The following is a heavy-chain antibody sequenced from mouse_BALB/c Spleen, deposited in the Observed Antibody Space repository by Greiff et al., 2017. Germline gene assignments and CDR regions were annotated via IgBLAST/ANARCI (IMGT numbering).Heavy chain of an antibody. CDR1: GYTFTSYW. V-gene: IGHV1-5*01. J-gene: IGHJ4*01. D-gene: IGHD2-3*01. Sequence: VQLQQPGAELVKPGASVKLSCKASGYTFTSYWMHWVKQRPGQGLEWIGAIYPGNSDTSYNQKFKGKAKLTAVTSASTAYMELSSLTNEDSAVYYCTSDGYSRRAMDYWGQGTSVTVSS. CDR3: TSDGYSRRAMDY. CDR2: IYPGNSDT.